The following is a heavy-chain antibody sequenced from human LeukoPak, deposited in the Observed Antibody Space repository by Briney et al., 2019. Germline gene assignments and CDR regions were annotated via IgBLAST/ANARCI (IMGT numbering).Heavy chain of an antibody. Sequence: GGSLRLSCAASEFTFTNAWMSWVRQAPGKGLEWVGRIKSKADGETTDYAAPVRGRFTISRDDSKNTLYLQMNSLKTEDTAVYYCTTEEWVGATNYFDYWGQGTLVTVSS. J-gene: IGHJ4*02. CDR2: IKSKADGETT. CDR1: EFTFTNAW. V-gene: IGHV3-15*01. D-gene: IGHD1-26*01. CDR3: TTEEWVGATNYFDY.